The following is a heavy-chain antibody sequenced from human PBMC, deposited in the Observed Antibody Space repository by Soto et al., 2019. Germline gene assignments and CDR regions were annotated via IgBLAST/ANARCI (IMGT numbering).Heavy chain of an antibody. D-gene: IGHD3-22*01. Sequence: GGSLRLSCAGSGFTFSNYGMHWVRQAPGKGPEWVAVIWYDGSNKYYADSVKGRFTISRDNSKNTLYLQMNSLRAEDTAVYYCARGYSSGSMTLDYWGQGTLVTVSS. V-gene: IGHV3-33*01. J-gene: IGHJ4*02. CDR2: IWYDGSNK. CDR3: ARGYSSGSMTLDY. CDR1: GFTFSNYG.